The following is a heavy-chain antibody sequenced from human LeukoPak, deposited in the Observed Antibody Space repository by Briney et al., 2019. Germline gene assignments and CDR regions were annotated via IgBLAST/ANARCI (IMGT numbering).Heavy chain of an antibody. CDR2: ISDDGSKI. CDR1: GSTFSTDA. CDR3: AKGGRAVAGPLDY. D-gene: IGHD6-19*01. Sequence: GGSLRLSCAASGSTFSTDAMHWVRQAPGKGLEWVAVISDDGSKIYYADSVKGRFTISRDNSKNTLYLQINSLRHDDTAVYYCAKGGRAVAGPLDYWGQGTLVTVSS. V-gene: IGHV3-30*04. J-gene: IGHJ4*02.